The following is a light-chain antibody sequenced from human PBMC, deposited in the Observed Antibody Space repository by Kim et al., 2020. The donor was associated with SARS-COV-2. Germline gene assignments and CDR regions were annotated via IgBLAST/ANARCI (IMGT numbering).Light chain of an antibody. CDR2: AAS. CDR1: QSISTY. Sequence: ASVGDRVIITCRSSQSISTYFNWYQQKPGKAPTLLIFAASNLESGVPSRFSGSGSGTEFTLTISSLQPEDFATYVCQQTYTTPWTFGLGTKVDIK. CDR3: QQTYTTPWT. J-gene: IGKJ3*01. V-gene: IGKV1-39*01.